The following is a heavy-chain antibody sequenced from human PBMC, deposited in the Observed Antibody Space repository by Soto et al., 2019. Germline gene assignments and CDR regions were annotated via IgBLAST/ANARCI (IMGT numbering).Heavy chain of an antibody. D-gene: IGHD5-12*01. J-gene: IGHJ4*02. V-gene: IGHV1-46*01. CDR1: GSTFPSYF. CDR3: ARSPNMATIFGY. Sequence: SVQVSCPASGSTFPSYFIHWRRQAPEQGLEWMGIINPSGGSTSYAQKFQGRVTMTRDTSTSTVYMELSSLRSEDTAVYSCARSPNMATIFGYWGQGTLDTVSP. CDR2: INPSGGST.